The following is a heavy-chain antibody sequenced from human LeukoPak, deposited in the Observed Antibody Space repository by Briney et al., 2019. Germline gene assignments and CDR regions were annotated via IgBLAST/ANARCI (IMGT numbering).Heavy chain of an antibody. CDR2: INPSGGSI. CDR3: ARTRGYYFDY. J-gene: IGHJ4*02. Sequence: GASVKVSCKASGYSFTNYYMHWVRQAPGQGLEWMGMINPSGGSITYAQKFQGRVTMTRDMSTSTVYMELSSLTSEDTAVYYCARTRGYYFDYWGQGTLVTVSS. CDR1: GYSFTNYY. V-gene: IGHV1-46*01.